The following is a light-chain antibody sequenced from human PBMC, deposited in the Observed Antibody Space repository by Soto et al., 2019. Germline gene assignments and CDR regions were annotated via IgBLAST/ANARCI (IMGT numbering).Light chain of an antibody. J-gene: IGLJ2*01. CDR2: RNN. CDR1: NSNIGSNY. V-gene: IGLV1-47*01. Sequence: QPVLTQPPSACGTPGQTVTISCSGSNSNIGSNYVCWYQQLPGTAPKLLIYRNNHRPSGVPDRFSGSKSGTSASLAISGLRSEDESDYYCSTGDDSLPGIVVFGGGTKLTVL. CDR3: STGDDSLPGIVV.